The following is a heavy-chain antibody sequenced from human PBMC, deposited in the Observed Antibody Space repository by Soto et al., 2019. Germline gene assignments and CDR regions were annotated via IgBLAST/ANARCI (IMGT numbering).Heavy chain of an antibody. CDR3: ARESWRGGLYSYGMLGYYYYGMDV. V-gene: IGHV4-31*03. J-gene: IGHJ6*02. CDR2: IYYSGST. CDR1: GGSISIGGYY. D-gene: IGHD5-18*01. Sequence: PSETLSLTCTVSGGSISIGGYYWRCMRQHPGKGLEWIGYIYYSGSTYYNPSLKSRVTISVDTSKNQFSLKLSSVTAADTAVYYCARESWRGGLYSYGMLGYYYYGMDVWGQGTTVTVSS.